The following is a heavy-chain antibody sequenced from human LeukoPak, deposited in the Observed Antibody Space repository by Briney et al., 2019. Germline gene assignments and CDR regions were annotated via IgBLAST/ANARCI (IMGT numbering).Heavy chain of an antibody. CDR2: INPNSGGT. CDR1: GYTFTGYY. D-gene: IGHD2-2*01. Sequence: GASVKVSCKASGYTFTGYYMHWVRQAPGQGLEWMGWINPNSGGTNYAQRFQGRVTMTRDTSISTAYMELSRLRSDDTAVYYCARDPPIVVVPAAIENYWGQGTLVTVSS. J-gene: IGHJ4*02. V-gene: IGHV1-2*02. CDR3: ARDPPIVVVPAAIENY.